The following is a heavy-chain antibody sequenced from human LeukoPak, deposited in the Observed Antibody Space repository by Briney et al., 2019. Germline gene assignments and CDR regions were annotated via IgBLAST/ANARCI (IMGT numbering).Heavy chain of an antibody. CDR1: GFTFSNAW. J-gene: IGHJ4*02. CDR3: AREYTRSTWDY. V-gene: IGHV3-15*01. Sequence: GGSLRLSCAASGFTFSNAWMSWVRQAPGKGLEWVGRIKSKTDGGTTDYAAPVKGRFTISRDDSKNTLYLQMNSLRAEDTAVYYCAREYTRSTWDYWGQGTLVTVSS. D-gene: IGHD1-1*01. CDR2: IKSKTDGGTT.